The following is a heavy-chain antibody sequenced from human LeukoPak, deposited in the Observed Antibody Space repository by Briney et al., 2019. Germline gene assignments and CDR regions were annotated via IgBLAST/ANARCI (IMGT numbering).Heavy chain of an antibody. J-gene: IGHJ4*02. CDR3: ARERGYSYAFDY. CDR1: GGSICGYY. Sequence: SETLSLTCTDSGGSICGYYWSWIRQPAGKGLEWIGRIYTSGSTNSNPPPTSRVTISIDASKNQFSLKLNSVTAADTAVYYCARERGYSYAFDYEGQGNLVIVSA. CDR2: IYTSGST. D-gene: IGHD5-18*01. V-gene: IGHV4-4*07.